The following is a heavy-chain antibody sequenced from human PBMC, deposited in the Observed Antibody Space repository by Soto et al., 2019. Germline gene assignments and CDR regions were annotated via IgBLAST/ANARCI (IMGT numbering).Heavy chain of an antibody. CDR2: IKQDGSEK. CDR1: SGFTFRSYW. J-gene: IGHJ4*02. CDR3: AGGGGWESDS. V-gene: IGHV3-7*01. Sequence: EVQLVESGGGLVQPGGSLRLSCAASSGFTFRSYWMNWVRQAPGKGLEWVANIKQDGSEKNYGDSVKGRFTISRDNAKNSLYVQMNGLRADDTAVYYCAGGGGWESDSWGQGTLVIVSS. D-gene: IGHD6-19*01.